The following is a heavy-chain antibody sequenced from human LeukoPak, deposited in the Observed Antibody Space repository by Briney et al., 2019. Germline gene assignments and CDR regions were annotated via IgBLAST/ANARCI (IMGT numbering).Heavy chain of an antibody. CDR3: ARSPYGGNFDY. CDR1: GGSVSSGSYY. J-gene: IGHJ4*02. Sequence: SETLSLTCIVSGGSVSSGSYYWSWIRQPPGKGLEWIGYIYNSGSTNYNPSLKSRVTISADTSKNQFFLKLSSMTAADTAVYYCARSPYGGNFDYWSQGTLVTVSS. CDR2: IYNSGST. D-gene: IGHD4-23*01. V-gene: IGHV4-61*01.